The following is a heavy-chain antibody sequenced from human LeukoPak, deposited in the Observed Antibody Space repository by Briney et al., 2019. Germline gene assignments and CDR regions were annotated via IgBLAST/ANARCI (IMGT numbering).Heavy chain of an antibody. J-gene: IGHJ4*02. CDR1: GGSISSSSDY. CDR2: LYYSEHT. Sequence: PSETLSLTCTLSGGSISSSSDYWGWIRQPPGKGLEWIGSLYYSEHTYYNPSLKSRVTISIDTSKNQFSLRLTSVTAADTAVYYCASQYCSSSSCYAGEHDYWGQGTLVTVSS. D-gene: IGHD2-2*01. V-gene: IGHV4-39*01. CDR3: ASQYCSSSSCYAGEHDY.